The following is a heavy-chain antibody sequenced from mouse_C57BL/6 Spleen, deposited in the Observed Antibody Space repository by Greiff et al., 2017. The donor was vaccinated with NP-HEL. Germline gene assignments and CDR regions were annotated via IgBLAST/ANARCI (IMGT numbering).Heavy chain of an antibody. CDR1: GFTFSDYG. V-gene: IGHV5-17*01. D-gene: IGHD4-1*01. CDR2: ISSGSSTI. J-gene: IGHJ3*01. CDR3: ARRELTGPFAY. Sequence: EVKLMESGGGLVKPGGSLKLSCAASGFTFSDYGMHWVRQAPEKGLEWVAYISSGSSTIYYADTVKGRFTISRDNAKNTLFLQMTSLRSEDTAMYYCARRELTGPFAYWGQGTLVTVSA.